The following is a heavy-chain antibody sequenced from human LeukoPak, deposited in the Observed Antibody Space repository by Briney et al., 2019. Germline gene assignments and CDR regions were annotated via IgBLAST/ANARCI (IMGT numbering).Heavy chain of an antibody. J-gene: IGHJ4*02. CDR3: ARGVWELPLDY. Sequence: SETLSLTCTVSGGSISSYYWSWIRQPPGKGLEWIGYIYYSGSTNYNPSLKSRVTISVDTSKNQFSLKLSSVTAAGTAVYYCARGVWELPLDYWGQGTLVTVSS. V-gene: IGHV4-59*01. CDR1: GGSISSYY. CDR2: IYYSGST. D-gene: IGHD1-26*01.